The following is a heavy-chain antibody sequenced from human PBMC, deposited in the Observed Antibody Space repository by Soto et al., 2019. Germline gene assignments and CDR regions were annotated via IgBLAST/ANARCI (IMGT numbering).Heavy chain of an antibody. D-gene: IGHD3-10*01. V-gene: IGHV1-18*01. J-gene: IGHJ3*02. Sequence: SVKVSCKAAGDTFSSDAISWGRQAHGQGLEWMGWISAYNGNTNYAQNLQGRVTMTTDTSTTTAYMELRSLRSDDTAVYYCARYYYGSGSSYAFDIWGQGTMVTVSS. CDR1: GDTFSSDA. CDR2: ISAYNGNT. CDR3: ARYYYGSGSSYAFDI.